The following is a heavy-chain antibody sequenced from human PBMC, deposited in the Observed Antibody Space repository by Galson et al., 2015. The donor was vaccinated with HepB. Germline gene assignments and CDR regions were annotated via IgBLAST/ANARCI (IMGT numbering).Heavy chain of an antibody. CDR1: GDSVSTNIVA. D-gene: IGHD5-18*01. Sequence: CAISGDSVSTNIVAWNWIRQSPSRGLEWLGRTYYRSKWSTDYADSVKSRITINPDTSKNQFSLQLNSVTPEDTAVYYCAKSIHLWRGFDSWGQGTLVTVSS. J-gene: IGHJ4*02. CDR3: AKSIHLWRGFDS. CDR2: TYYRSKWST. V-gene: IGHV6-1*01.